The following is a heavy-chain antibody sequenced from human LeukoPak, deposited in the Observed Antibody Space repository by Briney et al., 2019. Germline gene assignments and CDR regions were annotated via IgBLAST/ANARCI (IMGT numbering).Heavy chain of an antibody. V-gene: IGHV1-24*01. D-gene: IGHD3-3*01. Sequence: GASVKVSCKVSGYTLTELSMHWVRQAPGKGLEWMGGFDPEDGETIYAQKFQGRVTMTEDTSTDTAYMELSSLRSEDTAVYYCATDLGYDFWSGAFDIWGQGTMVTVSS. CDR2: FDPEDGET. J-gene: IGHJ3*02. CDR3: ATDLGYDFWSGAFDI. CDR1: GYTLTELS.